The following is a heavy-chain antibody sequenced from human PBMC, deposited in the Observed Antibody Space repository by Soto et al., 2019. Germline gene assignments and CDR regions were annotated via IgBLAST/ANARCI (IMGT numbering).Heavy chain of an antibody. J-gene: IGHJ6*02. CDR1: GFTFDDYA. D-gene: IGHD6-13*01. CDR3: AKDMRGGSSSSRYYYGLDV. Sequence: EVQLVESGGGLVQPGRSLRLSCAASGFTFDDYAMHWVRQAPGKGLEWVSGISWNSGTIVYADSVKGRFTISRDNAKNFLLXQMNSLRGEDTALYYCAKDMRGGSSSSRYYYGLDVWGQGTTVTVSS. V-gene: IGHV3-9*01. CDR2: ISWNSGTI.